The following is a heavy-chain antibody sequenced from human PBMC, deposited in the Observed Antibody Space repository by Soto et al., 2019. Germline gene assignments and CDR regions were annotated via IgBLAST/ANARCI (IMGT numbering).Heavy chain of an antibody. CDR1: GYTFTSYG. Sequence: GASVKVSCKASGYTFTSYGISWVRQAPGQGLEWMVGIYSGNGNTGYAQKFQGRVTMTRDTSTSTAYMELSSQRSEDIDVYYCARRVLFGVVIMRASDYWGQGTLVTVSS. CDR3: ARRVLFGVVIMRASDY. CDR2: IYSGNGNT. J-gene: IGHJ4*02. D-gene: IGHD3-3*01. V-gene: IGHV1-18*03.